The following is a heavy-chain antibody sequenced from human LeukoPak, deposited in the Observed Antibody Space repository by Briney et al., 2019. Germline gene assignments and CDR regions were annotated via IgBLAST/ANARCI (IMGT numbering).Heavy chain of an antibody. CDR2: IRSDGSNK. CDR1: GFTFSTYG. Sequence: GGSLRLSCAASGFTFSTYGMHWVRQAPAKGLEWVTFIRSDGSNKYYADSVKGRFTISRDNSKNTLYLQMNSLRAEDTAVYYCAKDAQIYSTYDWRWFDPWGQGTLVTVSS. D-gene: IGHD4-11*01. CDR3: AKDAQIYSTYDWRWFDP. J-gene: IGHJ5*02. V-gene: IGHV3-30*02.